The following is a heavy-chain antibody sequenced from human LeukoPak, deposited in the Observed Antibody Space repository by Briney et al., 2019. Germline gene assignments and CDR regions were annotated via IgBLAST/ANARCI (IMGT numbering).Heavy chain of an antibody. CDR1: GLTFSSYS. V-gene: IGHV3-21*01. CDR2: ISSSSSYI. CDR3: ARDHSSSWYGPHDY. J-gene: IGHJ4*02. Sequence: GGSLRLSCAASGLTFSSYSMNWVRQAPGKGLEWVSSISSSSSYIYYADSVKGRFTISRDNAKNSLYLQMNSLRAEDTAVYYCARDHSSSWYGPHDYWGQGTLVTVSS. D-gene: IGHD6-13*01.